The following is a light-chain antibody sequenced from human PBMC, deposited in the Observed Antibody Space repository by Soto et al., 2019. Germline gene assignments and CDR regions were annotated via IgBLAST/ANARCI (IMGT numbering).Light chain of an antibody. CDR3: QQYHIWPPWT. CDR2: GAS. Sequence: EIVMTQSPATLSVSPGEGATLSCRVSQSIRSNLAWYQQRPGQAPRLLMYGASTRADGIPARFTGSGYGTEFTLTISSLKSEDFAVYYCQQYHIWPPWTSGQGTKGDIK. J-gene: IGKJ1*01. CDR1: QSIRSN. V-gene: IGKV3-15*01.